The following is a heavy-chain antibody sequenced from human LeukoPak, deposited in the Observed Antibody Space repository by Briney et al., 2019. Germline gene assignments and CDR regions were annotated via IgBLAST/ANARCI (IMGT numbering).Heavy chain of an antibody. CDR1: GYTFTSYY. CDR3: ARDVGITPPKYWYFDL. D-gene: IGHD1-14*01. Sequence: ASVKVSCKASGYTFTSYYMHWVRQAPGQGLEWMGIINPSGGSTSYVQKFQGRVTMTRDTSTSTVYMELSSLRSEDTAVYYCARDVGITPPKYWYFDLWGRGTLVTVSS. J-gene: IGHJ2*01. V-gene: IGHV1-46*01. CDR2: INPSGGST.